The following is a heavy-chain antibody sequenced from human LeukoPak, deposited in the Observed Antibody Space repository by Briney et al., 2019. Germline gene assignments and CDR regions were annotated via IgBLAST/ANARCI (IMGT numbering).Heavy chain of an antibody. Sequence: GESLKISCKTSGYSFITYWIGWVRQVPGQGLEWLGIIYPGDSDTRYSPSFQGRVTISADKSISTAYLHWSSLKASDTAMYYCARVRYSTGYCDYWGQGTLVTVSS. CDR2: IYPGDSDT. D-gene: IGHD3-22*01. CDR3: ARVRYSTGYCDY. V-gene: IGHV5-51*01. J-gene: IGHJ4*02. CDR1: GYSFITYW.